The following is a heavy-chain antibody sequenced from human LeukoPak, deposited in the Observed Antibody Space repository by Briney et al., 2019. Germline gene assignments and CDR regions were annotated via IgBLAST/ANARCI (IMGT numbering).Heavy chain of an antibody. D-gene: IGHD3-9*01. Sequence: KPSETLSLTCTVSGGSISSSSYYWGWIRQPPGKGRVWIGSIYYSGSTYYNPSLKSRVTISVDTSKNQFSLKLSSVTAADTAVYYCARRARYFDWFFDYWGQGTLVTVSS. CDR2: IYYSGST. J-gene: IGHJ4*02. CDR3: ARRARYFDWFFDY. CDR1: GGSISSSSYY. V-gene: IGHV4-39*01.